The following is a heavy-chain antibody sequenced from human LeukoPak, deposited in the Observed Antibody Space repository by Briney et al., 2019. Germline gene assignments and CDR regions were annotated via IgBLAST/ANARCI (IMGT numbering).Heavy chain of an antibody. CDR3: ARDGSNSGPDFDY. CDR2: ISRSGTTI. CDR1: GFTFSSYE. Sequence: GGSLRLSCAASGFTFSSYEMNWVRQAPGKGLEWVSYISRSGTTIYYADSVKGRFTISRDNARNSLHLQMNSLRDEDTAVYYCARDGSNSGPDFDYWGQGILVTVSS. J-gene: IGHJ4*02. V-gene: IGHV3-48*03. D-gene: IGHD2/OR15-2a*01.